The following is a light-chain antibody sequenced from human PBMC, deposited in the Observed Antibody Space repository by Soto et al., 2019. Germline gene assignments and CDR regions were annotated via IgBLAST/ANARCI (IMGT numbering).Light chain of an antibody. CDR1: QTISSW. J-gene: IGKJ1*01. V-gene: IGKV1-5*03. Sequence: DIQMTQSPSTLSGSVGDRVTITCRASQTISSWLAWYQQKPGKAPKLLIYKASTLKSGVPSRFSGSGSGTECTLTISSLQPDDFATYYCQQYETFSGTFGPGTKVDIK. CDR2: KAS. CDR3: QQYETFSGT.